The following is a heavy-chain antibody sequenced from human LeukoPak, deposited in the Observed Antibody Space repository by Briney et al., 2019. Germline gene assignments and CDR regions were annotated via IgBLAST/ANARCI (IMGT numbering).Heavy chain of an antibody. CDR1: GYTFTDYY. J-gene: IGHJ4*02. D-gene: IGHD6-19*01. CDR2: INSNSGET. CDR3: AREPISVTGLAFDY. Sequence: ASVKVSCKASGYTFTDYYIHWVRQAPGQGLEWMGWINSNSGETRLAQKFQGRVTMTRDTSISTAYMEFYSLRSDDTAVYLCAREPISVTGLAFDYWGPGTLVTVSS. V-gene: IGHV1-2*02.